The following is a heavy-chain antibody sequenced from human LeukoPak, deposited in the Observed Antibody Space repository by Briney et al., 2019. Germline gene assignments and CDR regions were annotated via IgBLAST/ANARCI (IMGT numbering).Heavy chain of an antibody. V-gene: IGHV4-59*01. CDR3: ARGSRYYDSSGYHDY. CDR2: IYYSGST. J-gene: IGHJ4*02. CDR1: GGSISSYY. Sequence: PETLSLTCTVSGGSISSYYWSWIRQPPGKGLEWIGYIYYSGSTNYNPSLKSRVTISVDTSKNQFSLKLSSVTAADTAVYYCARGSRYYDSSGYHDYWGQGTLVTVSS. D-gene: IGHD3-22*01.